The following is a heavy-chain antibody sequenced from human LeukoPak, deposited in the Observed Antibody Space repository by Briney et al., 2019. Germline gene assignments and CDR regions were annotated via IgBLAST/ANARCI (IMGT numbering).Heavy chain of an antibody. D-gene: IGHD1-26*01. CDR1: GGSISSSSYY. J-gene: IGHJ4*02. CDR2: IYYSGST. Sequence: SETLSLTCTVSGGSISSSSYYWGWIRQPPGKGLEWIGSIYYSGSTHYNPSLKSRVTISVDTSKNQFSLKLSSVTAADTAVYYCARLTPYSGSPLGDYWGQGTLVTVSS. CDR3: ARLTPYSGSPLGDY. V-gene: IGHV4-39*01.